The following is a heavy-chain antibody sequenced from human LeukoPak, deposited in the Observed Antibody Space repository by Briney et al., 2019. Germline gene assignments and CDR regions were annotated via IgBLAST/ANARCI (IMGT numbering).Heavy chain of an antibody. CDR2: TSSSDSGT. D-gene: IGHD2-21*01. CDR1: GFSLSSYA. V-gene: IGHV3-23*01. CDR3: AKAPVTSCRGAYCYPFDS. Sequence: GGSLRLSCAASGFSLSSYAMSWVRQAPGKGLECVSATSSSDSGTYYADSVRGRFTISRDNSKNTLYLHMKSLRAEDAAVYYCAKAPVTSCRGAYCYPFDSWGQGTVVTVSS. J-gene: IGHJ4*02.